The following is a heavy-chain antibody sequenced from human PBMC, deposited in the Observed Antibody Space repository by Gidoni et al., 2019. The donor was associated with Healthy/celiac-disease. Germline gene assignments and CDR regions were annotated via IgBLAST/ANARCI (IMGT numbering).Heavy chain of an antibody. Sequence: QVQLVQSGAEVKKPGSSVKVSCTASGGTFSSYAISWVRQAPGQGLEWMGGIIPIFGTANYAQKFQGRVTITADESTSTAYMELSSLRSEDTAVYYCAIMVRGVITPYYYYYGMDVWGQGTTVTVSS. CDR2: IIPIFGTA. V-gene: IGHV1-69*01. J-gene: IGHJ6*02. CDR3: AIMVRGVITPYYYYYGMDV. D-gene: IGHD3-10*01. CDR1: GGTFSSYA.